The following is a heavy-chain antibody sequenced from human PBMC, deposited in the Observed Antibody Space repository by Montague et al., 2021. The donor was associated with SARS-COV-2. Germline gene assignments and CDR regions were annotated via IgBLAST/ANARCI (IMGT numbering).Heavy chain of an antibody. J-gene: IGHJ4*02. D-gene: IGHD1-26*01. CDR3: VRDPAPSGSGTFYDY. V-gene: IGHV4-59*02. Sequence: SETLSITCTVAGDSVSHDFWTWIRQPPGKGLEWIGYVYYSRSSSYKPSLRGRVSIAVDTSKNQFSLRLSSVTAADTAIYYCVRDPAPSGSGTFYDYWGQGTLVAVSS. CDR1: GDSVSHDF. CDR2: VYYSRSS.